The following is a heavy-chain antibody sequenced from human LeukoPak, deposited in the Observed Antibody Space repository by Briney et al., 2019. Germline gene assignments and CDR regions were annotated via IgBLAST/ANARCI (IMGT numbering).Heavy chain of an antibody. D-gene: IGHD6-19*01. CDR1: GGAFSSYA. J-gene: IGHJ4*02. V-gene: IGHV1-69*06. CDR3: ARVATRGYSSGWPFFDY. CDR2: IIPIFGTA. Sequence: SVKVSCKASGGAFSSYAISWVRQAPGQGLEWMGGIIPIFGTANYAQKFQGRVTITADKSTSTAYMELSSLRSEDTAVYYCARVATRGYSSGWPFFDYWGQGTLVTVSS.